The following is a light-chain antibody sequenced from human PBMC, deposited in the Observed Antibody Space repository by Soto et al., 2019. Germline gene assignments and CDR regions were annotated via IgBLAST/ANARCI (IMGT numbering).Light chain of an antibody. J-gene: IGKJ5*01. CDR2: GPS. CDR1: QSVSGD. CDR3: QQYKNWPIT. Sequence: EIVMMQSPATLSVSPGERATLSCRASQSVSGDLAWYQQKPGQAPRLLIYGPSTRAAGIPARFSGSGSGTEFTLTNSGLQSEDFAIYFCQQYKNWPITFGQGTRLEMK. V-gene: IGKV3-15*01.